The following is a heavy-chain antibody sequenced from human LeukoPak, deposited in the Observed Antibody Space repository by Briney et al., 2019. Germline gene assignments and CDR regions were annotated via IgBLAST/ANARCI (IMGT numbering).Heavy chain of an antibody. Sequence: GESLKISCKGSGYSFTRHWIGWVRQMPGKGLECMGIINPGDSDTRYSPSSQGQVTISADKSINTAYLQWSSLKASDTAMYYCARAAYCGANCYSVGWFDSWGQGTLVTVSS. J-gene: IGHJ5*01. V-gene: IGHV5-51*01. CDR1: GYSFTRHW. D-gene: IGHD2-21*02. CDR3: ARAAYCGANCYSVGWFDS. CDR2: INPGDSDT.